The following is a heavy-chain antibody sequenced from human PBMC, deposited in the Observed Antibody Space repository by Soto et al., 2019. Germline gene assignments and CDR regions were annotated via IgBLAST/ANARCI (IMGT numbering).Heavy chain of an antibody. J-gene: IGHJ6*02. V-gene: IGHV1-69*13. CDR3: ARPSRYYYDSSGYPYGMDV. D-gene: IGHD3-22*01. CDR2: IIPIFGTA. Sequence: SVKVSCKASGGTFISYAISWVRQAPGQGLEWMGGIIPIFGTANYAQKFQGRVTITADESTSTAYMELSSLRSEDTAVYYCARPSRYYYDSSGYPYGMDVWGQGTTVTVSS. CDR1: GGTFISYA.